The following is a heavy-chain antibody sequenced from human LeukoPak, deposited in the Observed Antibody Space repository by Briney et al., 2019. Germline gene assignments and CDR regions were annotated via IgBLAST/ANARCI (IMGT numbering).Heavy chain of an antibody. Sequence: PSETLSLTCTVSGGSISSSAYYWSWIRQPPGKGLEWIGYIYYSGSTNYNPSLKSRVTISVDTSKNQFSLKLSSVTAADTAVYYCARVGTGTTDYWGQGTLVTVSS. J-gene: IGHJ4*02. CDR1: GGSISSSAYY. CDR2: IYYSGST. V-gene: IGHV4-61*08. CDR3: ARVGTGTTDY. D-gene: IGHD1-7*01.